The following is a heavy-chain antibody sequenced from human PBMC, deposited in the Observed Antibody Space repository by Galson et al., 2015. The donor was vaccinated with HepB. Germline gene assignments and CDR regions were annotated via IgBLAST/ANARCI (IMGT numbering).Heavy chain of an antibody. CDR3: ARPAVVRGVIASCFDC. D-gene: IGHD3-10*01. J-gene: IGHJ4*02. CDR1: GYTFTRYS. CDR2: VNTDNGNT. Sequence: SVKVSCKASGYTFTRYSLHWVRQAPGQSLEWMGWVNTDNGNTKYSQKFQGRVTITRDTSAGTIYMELSSLTREDTAVYYCARPAVVRGVIASCFDCWGQGSLVTVSS. V-gene: IGHV1-3*04.